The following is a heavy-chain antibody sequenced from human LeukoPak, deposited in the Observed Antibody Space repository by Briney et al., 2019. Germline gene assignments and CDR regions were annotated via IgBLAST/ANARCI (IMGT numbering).Heavy chain of an antibody. Sequence: GASVKVSCKASGYTFTDNYIQWVRQAPGQGLEWMGWINPNSGGTNSAQKFQGRVTITRDTSVSTAYMELSRLRSDDTAVYYCARDHCTSSGCYEYYYYGMDVWGQGTTVTVSS. CDR2: INPNSGGT. CDR1: GYTFTDNY. J-gene: IGHJ6*02. D-gene: IGHD2-2*01. V-gene: IGHV1-2*02. CDR3: ARDHCTSSGCYEYYYYGMDV.